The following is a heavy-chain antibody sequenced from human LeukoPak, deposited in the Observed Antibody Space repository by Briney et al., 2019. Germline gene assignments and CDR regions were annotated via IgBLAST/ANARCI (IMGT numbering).Heavy chain of an antibody. CDR1: GFTFSHYG. CDR3: ARDRGGGHMDV. D-gene: IGHD2-15*01. Sequence: PGGSLRLSCAASGFTFSHYGMHWVRQATGKGLEWVSAIGTAGDTYYPGSVKGRFTISRENAKNSLYLQMNSLRAGDTAVYYCARDRGGGHMDVWGKGTTVTISS. CDR2: IGTAGDT. V-gene: IGHV3-13*01. J-gene: IGHJ6*03.